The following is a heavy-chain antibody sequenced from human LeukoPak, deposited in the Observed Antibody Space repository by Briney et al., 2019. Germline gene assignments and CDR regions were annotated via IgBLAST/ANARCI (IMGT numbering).Heavy chain of an antibody. CDR3: VRDQQWRIYSGRFYPQAKAYYYYAMDV. V-gene: IGHV3-30*03. J-gene: IGHJ6*02. CDR2: ISYDGSNK. Sequence: GRSLRLSCAASGFTFSSYGMHWVRQAPGKGLEWVAVISYDGSNKYYADSVKGRFTISRDNSKNTVSLQMNILRAEDTAVYYCVRDQQWRIYSGRFYPQAKAYYYYAMDVWGQGTTVSVSS. CDR1: GFTFSSYG. D-gene: IGHD3-10*02.